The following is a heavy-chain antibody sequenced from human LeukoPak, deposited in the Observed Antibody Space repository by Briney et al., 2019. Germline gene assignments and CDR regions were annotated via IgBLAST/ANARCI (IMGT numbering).Heavy chain of an antibody. J-gene: IGHJ4*02. D-gene: IGHD6-19*01. CDR2: ISGSGSTI. CDR3: AGLVLDY. V-gene: IGHV3-48*03. Sequence: GGSLRLSCAASGFTFSSYAMSWVRQAPGKGLEWVSYISGSGSTIYYTDSVKGRFTISRGNAKNSLYLQMNSLRAEDTAVYYCAGLVLDYWGQGTLDTVSS. CDR1: GFTFSSYA.